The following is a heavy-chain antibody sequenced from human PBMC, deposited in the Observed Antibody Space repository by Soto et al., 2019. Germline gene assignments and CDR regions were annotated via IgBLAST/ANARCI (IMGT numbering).Heavy chain of an antibody. CDR1: GFTFSSYA. D-gene: IGHD3-22*01. J-gene: IGHJ5*02. V-gene: IGHV3-23*01. CDR2: ISGSGGST. CDR3: ATAYYDSRGFKDR. Sequence: PGGSLRLSCAASGFTFSSYAMSWVRQAPGKGLEWVSSISGSGGSTYYADSVKGRFTISRDNSEKTLYLQMNSLRAEDTATYFCATAYYDSRGFKDRWGQGTLVTVS.